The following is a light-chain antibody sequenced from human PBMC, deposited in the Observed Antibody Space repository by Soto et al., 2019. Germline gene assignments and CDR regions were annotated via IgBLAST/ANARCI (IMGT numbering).Light chain of an antibody. CDR3: GTWDSSLSAYV. CDR2: DNN. CDR1: SSNIGNNY. Sequence: QSVLTQPPSVSAAPGQKVTISCSGSSSNIGNNYVSWYQQLPGTAPKLLIYDNNKRPSGIPDRFSVSKSGTSATLGITGLQTVDEADYYCGTWDSSLSAYVFGTGTKVTVL. J-gene: IGLJ1*01. V-gene: IGLV1-51*01.